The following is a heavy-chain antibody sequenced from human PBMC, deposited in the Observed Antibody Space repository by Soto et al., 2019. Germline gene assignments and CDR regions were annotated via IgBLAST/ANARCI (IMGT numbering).Heavy chain of an antibody. CDR1: GYTFTIYA. D-gene: IGHD3-3*01. CDR2: INAGNGNT. CDR3: ARDGADYYDFWSGFDP. V-gene: IGHV1-3*01. J-gene: IGHJ5*02. Sequence: ASVKVSCKASGYTFTIYAMLWVRQAPGQRLEWMGWINAGNGNTKYSQKFQGRVTITRDTSTSTAYMELSSLRSEDTAVYYCARDGADYYDFWSGFDPWGQGTLVTVSS.